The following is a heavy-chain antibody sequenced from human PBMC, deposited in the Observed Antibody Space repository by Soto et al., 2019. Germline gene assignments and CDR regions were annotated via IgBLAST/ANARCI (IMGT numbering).Heavy chain of an antibody. CDR2: IKSKTDGGTT. D-gene: IGHD3-3*01. V-gene: IGHV3-15*07. CDR1: GFTFSNAW. J-gene: IGHJ6*02. CDR3: TTAGTPYYDFWSGYLPYSYGMDV. Sequence: GGSLRLSCAASGFTFSNAWMNWVRQAPGKGLEWVGRIKSKTDGGTTDYAAPVKGRFTISRDDSKNTLYLQMNSLKTEDTAVYYCTTAGTPYYDFWSGYLPYSYGMDVWGQGTTVTVSS.